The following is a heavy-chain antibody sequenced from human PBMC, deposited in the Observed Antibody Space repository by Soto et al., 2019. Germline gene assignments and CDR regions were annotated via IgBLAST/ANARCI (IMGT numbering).Heavy chain of an antibody. V-gene: IGHV3-7*01. J-gene: IGHJ4*02. CDR2: INGDGSAQ. CDR3: TRNQVKADY. CDR1: GFTFSSYW. D-gene: IGHD3-22*01. Sequence: EVQLAESGGGLVQPGGSLRLSCAASGFTFSSYWMTWVRQAPGKGLEWVAKINGDGSAQNYVDSVKGRFTISRDNAKTSLYLQMNSLRDDDTAVYYCTRNQVKADYWGQGPLVTVSS.